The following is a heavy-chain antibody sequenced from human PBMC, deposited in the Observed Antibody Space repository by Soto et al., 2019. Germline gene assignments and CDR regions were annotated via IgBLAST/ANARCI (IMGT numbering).Heavy chain of an antibody. D-gene: IGHD4-4*01. V-gene: IGHV3-7*01. Sequence: GGSLRLSCAASGFTFSSYWMSWVRQAPGKGLEWVANIKQDGSEKYYVDSVKGRFTISRDNAKNSLYLQMSSLRAEDTAVYYCARVSDGYSTYYYYYYMDVWGKGTTVTVSS. CDR2: IKQDGSEK. CDR3: ARVSDGYSTYYYYYYMDV. CDR1: GFTFSSYW. J-gene: IGHJ6*03.